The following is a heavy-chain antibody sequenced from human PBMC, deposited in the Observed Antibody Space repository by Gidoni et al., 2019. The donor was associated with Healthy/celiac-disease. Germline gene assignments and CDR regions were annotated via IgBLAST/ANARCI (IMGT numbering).Heavy chain of an antibody. CDR1: GYSISSGYY. V-gene: IGHV4-38-2*01. CDR2: IYHRGST. J-gene: IGHJ5*02. Sequence: QVQLQESGPGLVKPSETLSLTCAVSGYSISSGYYWGWNRQPPGKGLEWSGSIYHRGSTYDNPSLKSRVTRSVDTSKNQFSLKLSSVTAADTAVYYCAAMTPNWFDPWGQGTLVTVSS. CDR3: AAMTPNWFDP.